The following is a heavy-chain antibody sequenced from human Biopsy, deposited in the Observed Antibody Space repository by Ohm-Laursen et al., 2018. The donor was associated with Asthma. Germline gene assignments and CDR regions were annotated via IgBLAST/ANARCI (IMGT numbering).Heavy chain of an antibody. CDR2: ISGSGGST. CDR1: GFTFSSYA. J-gene: IGHJ4*02. D-gene: IGHD3-9*01. V-gene: IGHV3-23*01. Sequence: SLRLSCSAPGFTFSSYAMSWVRQAPGKGLEWVSAISGSGGSTYYADSVKGRFTVSRDNSKNTLYLQMNSLRAEDTAVYYCAIDRDYDILTGPPGFDYWGQGTLVTVSS. CDR3: AIDRDYDILTGPPGFDY.